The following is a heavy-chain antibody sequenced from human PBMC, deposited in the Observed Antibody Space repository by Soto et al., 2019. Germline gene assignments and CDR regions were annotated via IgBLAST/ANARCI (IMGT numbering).Heavy chain of an antibody. Sequence: VKVSCKASGGTFSSYVISWVRQAPGQGLEWMGGIIPIFGTANYAQKFQGRVTITADESTSTAYMELNSLRSEDTAVYYCARERRVGSGSYYNYYYYYYGMDVWGQGTTVTVSS. CDR3: ARERRVGSGSYYNYYYYYYGMDV. D-gene: IGHD3-10*01. J-gene: IGHJ6*02. V-gene: IGHV1-69*01. CDR2: IIPIFGTA. CDR1: GGTFSSYV.